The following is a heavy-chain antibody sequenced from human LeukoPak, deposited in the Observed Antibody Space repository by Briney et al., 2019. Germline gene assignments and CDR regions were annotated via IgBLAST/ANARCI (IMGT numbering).Heavy chain of an antibody. Sequence: ASVKVSCKASGYTFTGYYMHWVRQAPGQGLEWMGWINPNSGGTNYAQKFQGWVTMTRDTSISTAYMELSRLRSDDTAVYYCARGTYYTFWSGSFDPWGQGTLVTVSS. CDR1: GYTFTGYY. V-gene: IGHV1-2*04. J-gene: IGHJ5*02. CDR2: INPNSGGT. CDR3: ARGTYYTFWSGSFDP. D-gene: IGHD3-3*01.